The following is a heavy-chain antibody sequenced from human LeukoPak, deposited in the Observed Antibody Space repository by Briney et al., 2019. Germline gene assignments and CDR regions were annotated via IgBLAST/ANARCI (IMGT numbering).Heavy chain of an antibody. J-gene: IGHJ4*02. CDR3: ARDRMAVAGTPYFDY. D-gene: IGHD6-19*01. CDR2: ISSRSRTI. CDR1: GFTFSSYS. V-gene: IGHV3-48*02. Sequence: GGSLRLSCAASGFTFSSYSMNWVRQAPEKGLEWVSYISSRSRTIYYADSVKGRFTISRDNAKNSLYLQMNSLRDEDTAVYYCARDRMAVAGTPYFDYWGQGTLVTVSS.